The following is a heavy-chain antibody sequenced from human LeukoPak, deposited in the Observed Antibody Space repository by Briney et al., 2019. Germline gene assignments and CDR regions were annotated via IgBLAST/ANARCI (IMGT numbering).Heavy chain of an antibody. D-gene: IGHD2-2*01. V-gene: IGHV1-2*02. CDR1: GYTFTGYY. CDR3: ARSRLGYCSSTSCYLFDP. CDR2: INPTSGGT. Sequence: GASVKVSCKASGYTFTGYYMHWVRQAPGQGLEWMGWINPTSGGTNYAQKFQGRVTMTRDTSISTAYMELSRLRSDDTAVYYCARSRLGYCSSTSCYLFDPWGQGTLVTVSS. J-gene: IGHJ5*02.